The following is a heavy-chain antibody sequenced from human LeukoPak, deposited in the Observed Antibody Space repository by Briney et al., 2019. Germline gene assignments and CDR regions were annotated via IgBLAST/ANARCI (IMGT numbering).Heavy chain of an antibody. J-gene: IGHJ4*02. Sequence: GGSLRLSCAASGFTFSSYWMSWVGQAPGKGLEWVANIKEDGSEKYYVDSLKGRFTISRDNAKNSLFLQMNSLRAEDTAVYYCARLLLSRTFDYWGQGDLVTVSS. CDR3: ARLLLSRTFDY. V-gene: IGHV3-7*01. D-gene: IGHD3-10*01. CDR2: IKEDGSEK. CDR1: GFTFSSYW.